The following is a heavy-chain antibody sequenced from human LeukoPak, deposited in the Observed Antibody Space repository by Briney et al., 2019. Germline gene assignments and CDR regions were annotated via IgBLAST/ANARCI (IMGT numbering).Heavy chain of an antibody. CDR1: GGSLSTYY. CDR2: LYYSGSI. CDR3: AGGLAHTFDY. J-gene: IGHJ4*02. V-gene: IGHV4-59*08. Sequence: SETLSLTCTVPGGSLSTYYWSWFRQPPGKGLEWIGYLYYSGSINYNPSLKSRVNISLDTSKNQFPLKLSSVTAADTAVFYCAGGLAHTFDYWGQGTLVTVSS. D-gene: IGHD6-19*01.